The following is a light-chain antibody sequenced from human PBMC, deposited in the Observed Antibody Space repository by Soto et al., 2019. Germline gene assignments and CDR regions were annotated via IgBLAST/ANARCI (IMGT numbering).Light chain of an antibody. Sequence: QSVLAQPPSASGSPGQSVTISCTATSSDVGGYNYVSWYQHHPGKAPKLIIYEVYKRPSGVPDRFSGSKSGNTAALTVSGLQAEDEADYSCSSYVGTNSYVFGTGTKVTV. V-gene: IGLV2-8*01. J-gene: IGLJ1*01. CDR1: SSDVGGYNY. CDR3: SSYVGTNSYV. CDR2: EVY.